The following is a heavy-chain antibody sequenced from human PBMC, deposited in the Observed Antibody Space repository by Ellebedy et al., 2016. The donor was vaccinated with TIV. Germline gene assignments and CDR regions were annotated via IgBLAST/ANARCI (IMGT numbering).Heavy chain of an antibody. CDR2: IYYSGST. V-gene: IGHV4-61*01. J-gene: IGHJ5*02. D-gene: IGHD2-2*01. Sequence: SETLSLXXTVSGGSVSSGSYYWSWIRQPPGKGLEWIGYIYYSGSTNYNPSLKSRVTISVDTSKNQFSLKLSSVTAADTAVYYCAREEPAAMGGWFDPWGQGTLVTVSS. CDR3: AREEPAAMGGWFDP. CDR1: GGSVSSGSYY.